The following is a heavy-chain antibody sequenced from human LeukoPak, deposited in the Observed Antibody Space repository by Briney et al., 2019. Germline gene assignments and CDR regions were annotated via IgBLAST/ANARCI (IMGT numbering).Heavy chain of an antibody. D-gene: IGHD6-19*01. CDR3: ARDRIAVAGGPFDY. CDR2: IYHSGST. Sequence: SETLSLTCAGYGGSFSGYYWNWIRQPPGKGLEWIGEIYHSGSTNYNPSLKSRVTISVDKSKNQLSLKLSSVTAADTAVYYCARDRIAVAGGPFDYWGQGTLVTVSS. J-gene: IGHJ4*02. CDR1: GGSFSGYY. V-gene: IGHV4-34*01.